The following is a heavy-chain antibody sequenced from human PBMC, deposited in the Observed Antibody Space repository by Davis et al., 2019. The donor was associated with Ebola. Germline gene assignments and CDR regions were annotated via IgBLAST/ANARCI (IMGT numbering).Heavy chain of an antibody. J-gene: IGHJ3*02. V-gene: IGHV1-18*01. Sequence: AASVKVSCKASGYRLSSYGINWVRQAPGQGLEWMGWISAYNGNTNYAQKLQGRVTMTTDTSTSTAYMELRSLRSDDTAVYYCARAIVVVVAAKIDAFDIWGQGTMVTVSS. CDR3: ARAIVVVVAAKIDAFDI. CDR1: GYRLSSYG. CDR2: ISAYNGNT. D-gene: IGHD2-15*01.